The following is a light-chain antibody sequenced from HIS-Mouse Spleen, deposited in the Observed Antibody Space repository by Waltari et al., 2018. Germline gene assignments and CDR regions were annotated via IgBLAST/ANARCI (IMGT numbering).Light chain of an antibody. CDR2: EDS. J-gene: IGLJ2*01. V-gene: IGLV3-10*01. Sequence: SYELTQPPSVSVSPGQPARITCSGDALPKKYAYWAQQKSGQAPVLVIYEDSKRPSGIPEGFSGSSSGTMATLTISGAQVEDEADYYCYSTDSSGNHRVFGGGTKLTVL. CDR1: ALPKKY. CDR3: YSTDSSGNHRV.